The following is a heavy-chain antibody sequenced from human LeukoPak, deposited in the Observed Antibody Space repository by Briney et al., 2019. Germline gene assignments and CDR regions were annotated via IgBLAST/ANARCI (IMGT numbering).Heavy chain of an antibody. D-gene: IGHD3-10*01. V-gene: IGHV1-18*01. CDR2: ISAYNGNT. CDR1: GYTFTSYG. CDR3: ARFGETLLHTFDY. Sequence: GESLKISCKGSGYTFTSYGISWVRQAPGQGLEWMGWISAYNGNTNYAQKLQGRVTMTTDTSTSTAYMELRSLRSDDTAVYYCARFGETLLHTFDYWGQGTLVTVSS. J-gene: IGHJ4*02.